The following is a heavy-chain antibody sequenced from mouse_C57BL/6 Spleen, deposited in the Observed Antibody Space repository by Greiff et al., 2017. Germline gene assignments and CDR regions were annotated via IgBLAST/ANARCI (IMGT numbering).Heavy chain of an antibody. CDR3: ARDYGYDGGFAY. J-gene: IGHJ3*01. Sequence: EVQLVESGGGLVKPGGSLKLSCAASGFTFSSYAMSWVRQTPEKRLEWVATISDGGSYTYYPDNVKGRFTISRDNAKNNLYLQMSHLKSEDTAMYYCARDYGYDGGFAYWGQGTLVTVSA. CDR2: ISDGGSYT. D-gene: IGHD2-2*01. CDR1: GFTFSSYA. V-gene: IGHV5-4*01.